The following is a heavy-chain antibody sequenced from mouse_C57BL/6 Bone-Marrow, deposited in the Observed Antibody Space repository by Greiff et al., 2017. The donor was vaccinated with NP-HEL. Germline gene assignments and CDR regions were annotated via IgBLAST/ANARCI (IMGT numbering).Heavy chain of an antibody. J-gene: IGHJ4*01. CDR2: IYPRDGST. V-gene: IGHV1-78*01. D-gene: IGHD2-4*01. Sequence: QVQLKQSDAELVKPGASVKISCKASGYTFTDHTIHWMKQRPEQGLEWIGYIYPRDGSTKYNEKFKGKATLTADKSSSTAYMQLNSLTSEDSAVYFCAPDLYYDYLYYAMDYWGKGTSVTVSS. CDR3: APDLYYDYLYYAMDY. CDR1: GYTFTDHT.